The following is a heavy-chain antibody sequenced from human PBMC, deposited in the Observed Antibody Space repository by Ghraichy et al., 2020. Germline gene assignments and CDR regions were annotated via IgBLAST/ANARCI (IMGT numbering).Heavy chain of an antibody. CDR1: GGTFSSYA. V-gene: IGHV1-69*13. Sequence: SVKVSCKASGGTFSSYAISWVRQAPGQGLEWMGGIIPIFGTANYAQKFQGRVTITADESTSTAYMELSSLRSEDTAVYYCARDWEYSSSSERYYYYYYGMDVWGQGTTVTVSS. CDR2: IIPIFGTA. CDR3: ARDWEYSSSSERYYYYYYGMDV. D-gene: IGHD6-6*01. J-gene: IGHJ6*02.